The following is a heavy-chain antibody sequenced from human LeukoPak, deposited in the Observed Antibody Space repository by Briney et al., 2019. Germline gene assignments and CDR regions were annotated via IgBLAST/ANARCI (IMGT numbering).Heavy chain of an antibody. CDR2: IIPNTGGT. CDR1: EYTFTDYY. V-gene: IGHV1-2*02. Sequence: ASVKVSCKVSEYTFTDYYMHWVRQAPGQGPEWMGWIIPNTGGTNYAQKFQGRVVMTRDTSISTACMELRRLTSDDTAVYYCARGSVVVSLDPWGQGTLVTVSS. CDR3: ARGSVVVSLDP. D-gene: IGHD2-2*01. J-gene: IGHJ5*02.